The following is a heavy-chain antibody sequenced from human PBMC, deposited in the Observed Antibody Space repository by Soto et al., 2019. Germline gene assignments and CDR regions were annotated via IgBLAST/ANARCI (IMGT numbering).Heavy chain of an antibody. Sequence: SVKVSCKASGGTFSSYAISWVRQAPGQGLEWMGGIIPIFGTANYAQKFQGRVTITADESTSTAYMELSSLRSEDTAVYYCTVARDERRYYYDSSGSKGGVNWFDPWGQGTLVTVSS. CDR2: IIPIFGTA. D-gene: IGHD3-22*01. CDR1: GGTFSSYA. V-gene: IGHV1-69*13. CDR3: TVARDERRYYYDSSGSKGGVNWFDP. J-gene: IGHJ5*02.